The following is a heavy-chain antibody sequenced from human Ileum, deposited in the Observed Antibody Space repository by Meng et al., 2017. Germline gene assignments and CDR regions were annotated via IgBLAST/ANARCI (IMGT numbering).Heavy chain of an antibody. V-gene: IGHV3-23*04. CDR2: ITYGGTT. J-gene: IGHJ4*02. CDR1: GFTFSSYG. D-gene: IGHD3-16*01. CDR3: ANWGGLGH. Sequence: VQLVESGGGLVKPGGSLRLSCVASGFTFSSYGMNWARQAPGKGLEWVSGITYGGTTFYADSAKGRFTISRDNSKNTVFLQMNSLRADDTAVYYCANWGGLGHWGQGVLVTVSS.